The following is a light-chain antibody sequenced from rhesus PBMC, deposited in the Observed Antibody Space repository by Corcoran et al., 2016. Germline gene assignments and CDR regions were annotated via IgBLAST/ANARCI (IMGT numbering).Light chain of an antibody. CDR3: QQGYSYPLT. V-gene: IGKV1-25*01. CDR1: QSHSNY. Sequence: EIQMTHSPSSLTASVGDRVTITCQASQSHSNYLTWYQQKPGKIPKLLIYRASSLQSGIPSRFSGNGSVTDVTLTISSLQPEDFATYYCQQGYSYPLTFGGGTKVELK. J-gene: IGKJ4*01. CDR2: RAS.